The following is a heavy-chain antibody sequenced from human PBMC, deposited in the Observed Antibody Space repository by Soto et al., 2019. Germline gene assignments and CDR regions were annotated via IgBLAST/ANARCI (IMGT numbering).Heavy chain of an antibody. V-gene: IGHV4-59*01. Sequence: SETLSLTCTVSGDSISGYYWSWIRQPPGKGLQWIGYIYYSGNTNYNPSLKGRVTMSVDTSKNQFSLQVSSVTAADTAVYFCAKYRRTDAEGYTFDYWGQGALVTSPQ. J-gene: IGHJ4*02. D-gene: IGHD2-15*01. CDR3: AKYRRTDAEGYTFDY. CDR2: IYYSGNT. CDR1: GDSISGYY.